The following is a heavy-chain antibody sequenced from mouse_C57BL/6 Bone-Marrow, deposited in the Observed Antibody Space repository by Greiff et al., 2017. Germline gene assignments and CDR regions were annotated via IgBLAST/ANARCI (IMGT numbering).Heavy chain of an antibody. D-gene: IGHD1-1*01. CDR3: ATVVAPYWYFDV. CDR1: EYEFPSHD. Sequence: EVMLVESGGGLVQPGESLKLSCESNEYEFPSHDMSWVRKTPEKRLELVAAINSDGGSTYYPDTMERRFIISRDNTMKTLYLQMSSLRSEDTALYYCATVVAPYWYFDVWGTGTTVTVSS. CDR2: INSDGGST. J-gene: IGHJ1*03. V-gene: IGHV5-2*01.